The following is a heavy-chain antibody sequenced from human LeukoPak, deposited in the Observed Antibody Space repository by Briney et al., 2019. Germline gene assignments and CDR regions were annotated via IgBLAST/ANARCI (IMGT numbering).Heavy chain of an antibody. CDR2: INHSGYT. CDR3: TRAVAGHPD. Sequence: PSETLSLTCAVSGVPFSNYYWSWVRQSPRQGLEWIGEINHSGYTNYNPSHKSRVTMSIDTSENQFSLRLTSVTAADAGVYYCTRAVAGHPDWGQGTLVTVSS. V-gene: IGHV4-34*01. CDR1: GVPFSNYY. J-gene: IGHJ4*02. D-gene: IGHD6-19*01.